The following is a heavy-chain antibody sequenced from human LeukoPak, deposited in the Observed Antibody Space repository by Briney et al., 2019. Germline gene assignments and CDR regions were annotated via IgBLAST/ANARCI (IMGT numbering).Heavy chain of an antibody. D-gene: IGHD3-3*01. V-gene: IGHV4-59*01. CDR3: ARDFARRNDFWSGYLDYYYGMDV. J-gene: IGHJ6*02. CDR1: GGSISSYY. Sequence: SVTLSLTCTVSGGSISSYYWSWIRQPPGKGLEWIGYIYYSGSTNYNPSLKSRVTISVDTSKNQFSLKLSSVTAADTAVYYCARDFARRNDFWSGYLDYYYGMDVWGQGTTVTVSS. CDR2: IYYSGST.